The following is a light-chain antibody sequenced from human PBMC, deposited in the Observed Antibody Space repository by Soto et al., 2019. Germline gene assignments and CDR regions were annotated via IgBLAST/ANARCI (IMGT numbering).Light chain of an antibody. V-gene: IGKV1-33*01. Sequence: IQXTQSPSSLSASVGDRVTITCQASQDISNYLNWYQQKPGKAPKLLIYDASNLETGVPSRFSGSGSGTDFTFTISSLQPEDIATYYCQQYDNLPYTFGQGTKLEIK. CDR1: QDISNY. CDR3: QQYDNLPYT. CDR2: DAS. J-gene: IGKJ2*01.